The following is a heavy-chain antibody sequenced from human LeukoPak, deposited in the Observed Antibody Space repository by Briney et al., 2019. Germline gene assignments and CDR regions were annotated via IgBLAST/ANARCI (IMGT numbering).Heavy chain of an antibody. CDR3: AREEVMATTFDY. CDR2: FSNSGTN. Sequence: PSETLSLTCTVSGGSISDYYWSWIRQPPGKGLEWIGYFSNSGTNNYNPSLKSRVTISVDTSKNQFSLKLSSVTAADTAVYYCAREEVMATTFDYWGQGTLVTVSS. CDR1: GGSISDYY. J-gene: IGHJ4*02. V-gene: IGHV4-59*01. D-gene: IGHD5-24*01.